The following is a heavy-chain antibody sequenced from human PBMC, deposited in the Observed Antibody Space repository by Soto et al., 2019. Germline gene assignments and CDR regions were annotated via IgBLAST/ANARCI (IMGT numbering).Heavy chain of an antibody. D-gene: IGHD3-10*01. V-gene: IGHV4-59*02. J-gene: IGHJ4*02. CDR2: IYYSGST. CDR1: GGSVSTYY. CDR3: ARINYYGSGSYYNIFDFDY. Sequence: SETLSLTCTVSGGSVSTYYWSWIRQPPLKVLEWSGYIYYSGSTKYNPSLKSRVTISVETSKNQFSLKLSSVTAADTAVYYCARINYYGSGSYYNIFDFDYWGQGTLVTVSS.